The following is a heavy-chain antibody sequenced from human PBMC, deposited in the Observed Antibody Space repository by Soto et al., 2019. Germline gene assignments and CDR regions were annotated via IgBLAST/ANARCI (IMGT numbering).Heavy chain of an antibody. Sequence: SETLSLTCTVSGGSISSSSYYWGWIRQPPGKGLEWIGSIYYSGSTYYNPSLKSRVTISVDTSKNQFSLKLSSVTAADTAVYYCARHLYYDSSGYYLLFDYWGQGTLVTVSS. CDR3: ARHLYYDSSGYYLLFDY. CDR2: IYYSGST. D-gene: IGHD3-22*01. J-gene: IGHJ4*02. V-gene: IGHV4-39*01. CDR1: GGSISSSSYY.